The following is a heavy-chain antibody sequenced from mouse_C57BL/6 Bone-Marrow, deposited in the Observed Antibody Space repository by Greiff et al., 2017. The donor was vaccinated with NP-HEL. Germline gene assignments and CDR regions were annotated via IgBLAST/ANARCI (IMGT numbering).Heavy chain of an antibody. CDR3: AKDYTGYYAMDY. CDR1: GFTFSSYA. J-gene: IGHJ4*01. Sequence: EVMLVESGGGLVKPGGSLKLSCAASGFTFSSYAMSWVRQTPEKRLEWVATISDGGCYTYYPDNVKGRFTISRDNAKNNLYLQMSHLKSEDTAMYYCAKDYTGYYAMDYWGQGTSVTVSS. V-gene: IGHV5-4*01. CDR2: ISDGGCYT.